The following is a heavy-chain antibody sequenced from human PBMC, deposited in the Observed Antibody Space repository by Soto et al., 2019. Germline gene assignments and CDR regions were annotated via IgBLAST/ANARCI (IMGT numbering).Heavy chain of an antibody. Sequence: GGSLRLSCAASGFTFNIYSMNWVRQAPGKGLEWVSYITSDTATIHYADSVRGRFTISRDNAENSLFLQMNSLRDEDTAAYYCARSAAGHFDDWGQGALVTSPQ. CDR3: ARSAAGHFDD. CDR1: GFTFNIYS. V-gene: IGHV3-48*02. D-gene: IGHD6-25*01. J-gene: IGHJ4*02. CDR2: ITSDTATI.